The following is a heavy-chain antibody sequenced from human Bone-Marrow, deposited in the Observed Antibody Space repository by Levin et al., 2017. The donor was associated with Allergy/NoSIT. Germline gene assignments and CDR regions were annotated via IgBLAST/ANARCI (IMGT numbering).Heavy chain of an antibody. V-gene: IGHV1-2*06. CDR2: IDPDSGGT. CDR3: ARVRMRFCSGNSCDNAFNI. J-gene: IGHJ3*02. CDR1: GHIVTGYY. Sequence: ASVKVSCKASGHIVTGYYIHWVRQAPGQGLEWMGRIDPDSGGTKYAQKFQGRVTMTGDTSSSTAYMELSSLRSDDTAIYYCARVRMRFCSGNSCDNAFNIWGQGTKVTVSS. D-gene: IGHD2-15*01.